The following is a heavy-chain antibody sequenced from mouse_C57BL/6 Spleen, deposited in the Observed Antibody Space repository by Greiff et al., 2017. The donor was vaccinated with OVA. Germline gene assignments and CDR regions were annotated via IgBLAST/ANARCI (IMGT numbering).Heavy chain of an antibody. Sequence: EVKLQESGGGLVKPGGSLKLSCAASGFTFSDYGMHWVRQAPEKGLEWVAYISSGSSTIYYADTVKGRFTISRDNAKNTLFLQMTSLRSEDTAMYYCARGRLAYWGQGTLVTVSA. J-gene: IGHJ3*01. V-gene: IGHV5-17*01. CDR2: ISSGSSTI. CDR1: GFTFSDYG. CDR3: ARGRLAY.